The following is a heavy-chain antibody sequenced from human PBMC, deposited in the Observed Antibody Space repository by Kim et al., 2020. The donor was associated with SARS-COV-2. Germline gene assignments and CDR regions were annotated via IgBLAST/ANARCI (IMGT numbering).Heavy chain of an antibody. Sequence: SETLSLTCNVSGYPISGRYYWGWIRQPPERGLEWIGSISHTGSTFYNPSLKSRVTLSIDTSKNQFSLKLTFVTAADTAIYYCARVPGDSCSGNNCYNFGYWGQGAPVTVA. D-gene: IGHD2-15*01. V-gene: IGHV4-38-2*02. CDR2: ISHTGST. J-gene: IGHJ4*02. CDR3: ARVPGDSCSGNNCYNFGY. CDR1: GYPISGRYY.